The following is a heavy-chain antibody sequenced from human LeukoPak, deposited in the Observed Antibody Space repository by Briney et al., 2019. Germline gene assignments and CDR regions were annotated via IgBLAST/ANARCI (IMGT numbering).Heavy chain of an antibody. J-gene: IGHJ4*02. CDR1: GGTFSSYA. Sequence: GASVKVSCKASGGTFSSYAISWVRQAPGQGLEWMGGIIPIFGTANYAQKVQGRVTMATDTSTSTAYMELRSLRSDDTAVYYCARDFGDGDYFDNWGQGTLVTVSS. CDR3: ARDFGDGDYFDN. D-gene: IGHD3-10*01. V-gene: IGHV1-69*05. CDR2: IIPIFGTA.